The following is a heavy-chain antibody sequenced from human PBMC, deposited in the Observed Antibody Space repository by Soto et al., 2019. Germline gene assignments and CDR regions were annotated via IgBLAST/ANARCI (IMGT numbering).Heavy chain of an antibody. CDR2: IYPGDSDT. V-gene: IGHV5-51*01. CDR1: GYSFTSYW. J-gene: IGHJ5*02. CDR3: ARDWGSDCSGGSCYSTNWFDP. D-gene: IGHD2-15*01. Sequence: GESLKISCKGSGYSFTSYWIGWVRQMPGKGLEWMGIIYPGDSDTRYSPSFQGQVTISADKSISTAYLQWSSLKASDTAMYYCARDWGSDCSGGSCYSTNWFDPWGQGTQVTVSS.